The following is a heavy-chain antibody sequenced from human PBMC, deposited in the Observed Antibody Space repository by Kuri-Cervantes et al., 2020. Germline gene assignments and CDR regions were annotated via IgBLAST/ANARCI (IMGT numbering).Heavy chain of an antibody. CDR2: ISSSSSYI. J-gene: IGHJ4*02. CDR3: ARAGAINTVDF. Sequence: GESLKISCAASGFTFSSYSMNWVRQAPGRGLEWVSSISSSSSYIYYADSVKGRFTISRDNAKNSLFLQVTSLTAEDTAIYYCARAGAINTVDFWGRGTLVTVSS. D-gene: IGHD5-24*01. CDR1: GFTFSSYS. V-gene: IGHV3-21*01.